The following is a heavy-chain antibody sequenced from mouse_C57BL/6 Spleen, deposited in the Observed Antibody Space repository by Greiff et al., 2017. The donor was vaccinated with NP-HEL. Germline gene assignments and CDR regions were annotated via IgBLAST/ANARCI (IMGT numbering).Heavy chain of an antibody. CDR2: ISDGGSYT. D-gene: IGHD2-5*01. J-gene: IGHJ3*01. V-gene: IGHV5-4*01. Sequence: EVKVVESGGGLVKPGGSLKLSCAASGFTFSSYAMSWVRQTPEKRLEWVATISDGGSYTYYPDNVKGRFTISRDNAKNNLYLQMSHLKSEDTAMYYCARDRGSSNYWFAYWGQGTLVTVSA. CDR1: GFTFSSYA. CDR3: ARDRGSSNYWFAY.